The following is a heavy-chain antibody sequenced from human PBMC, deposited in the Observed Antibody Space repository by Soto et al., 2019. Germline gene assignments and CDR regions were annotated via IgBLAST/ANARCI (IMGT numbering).Heavy chain of an antibody. V-gene: IGHV1-18*01. CDR1: GYTLKNYG. CDR2: IKVDNGDT. J-gene: IGHJ4*02. CDR3: ARSRYYFDY. Sequence: QVHLVQSGGEVKKPGASVKVSCKASGYTLKNYGIGWVRQAPGLGPEWVGWIKVDNGDTKYAEKLQGRVTLTTDTSTSTAYMELRNLRSDDTAFYYCARSRYYFDYWGQGTLATVSS.